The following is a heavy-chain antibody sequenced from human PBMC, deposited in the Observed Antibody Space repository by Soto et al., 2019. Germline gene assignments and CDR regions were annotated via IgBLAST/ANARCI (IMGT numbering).Heavy chain of an antibody. V-gene: IGHV3-66*01. CDR3: ARDTEASGTYYFDY. J-gene: IGHJ4*02. Sequence: EVHLVESGGGLVQPGGSLRLSCAASGFTVSSNYMSWVRQAPGKGLEWVSAIYSGGGTYYADSVKGRFTISRDNSKNTLYLQMNGLRAEYTAVYYCARDTEASGTYYFDYWGQGTLVTVSS. D-gene: IGHD6-13*01. CDR2: IYSGGGT. CDR1: GFTVSSNY.